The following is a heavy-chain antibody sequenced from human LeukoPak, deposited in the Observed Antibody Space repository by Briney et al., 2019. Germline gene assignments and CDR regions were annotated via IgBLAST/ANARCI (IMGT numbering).Heavy chain of an antibody. CDR2: MNPNSGNT. V-gene: IGHV1-8*01. CDR3: ARRGSIGYSFDY. Sequence: ASVKVSCKASGYTFTSYDINWVRQATGQGLEWMGWMNPNSGNTGYAQKFRGRVTMTRNTSISTAYMELSSLRSEDTAVYYCARRGSIGYSFDYWGQGTLVTVSS. CDR1: GYTFTSYD. J-gene: IGHJ4*02. D-gene: IGHD5-18*01.